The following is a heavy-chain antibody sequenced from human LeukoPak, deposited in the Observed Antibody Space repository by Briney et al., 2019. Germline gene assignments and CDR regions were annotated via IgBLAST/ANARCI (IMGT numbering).Heavy chain of an antibody. CDR2: IDWDDDK. Sequence: SGPTLVNATQTLTLTCTFSVFSLSTSGMCVSWIRQPPGKALEWLARIDWDDDKYYYTSLKTRLSISKDTSINQLVLTMTNMDPVDTATYYCARSIAARPDYMDVWGKGTTVTVSS. CDR3: ARSIAARPDYMDV. J-gene: IGHJ6*03. V-gene: IGHV2-70*11. CDR1: VFSLSTSGMC. D-gene: IGHD6-6*01.